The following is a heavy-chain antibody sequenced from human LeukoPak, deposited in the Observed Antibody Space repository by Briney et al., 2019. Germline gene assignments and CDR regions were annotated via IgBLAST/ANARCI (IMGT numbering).Heavy chain of an antibody. Sequence: PGGSLRLSCAVSGFSFRSYWMNWVRQAPGKGLEWVASIKQDGGEKYYVDSVKGRFTISRDNAKNSLYLQMSSLRAEDTAVYYCARDGYDFWSGYYNHDAFDIWGQGTMVTVSS. V-gene: IGHV3-7*01. CDR1: GFSFRSYW. D-gene: IGHD3-3*01. CDR3: ARDGYDFWSGYYNHDAFDI. J-gene: IGHJ3*02. CDR2: IKQDGGEK.